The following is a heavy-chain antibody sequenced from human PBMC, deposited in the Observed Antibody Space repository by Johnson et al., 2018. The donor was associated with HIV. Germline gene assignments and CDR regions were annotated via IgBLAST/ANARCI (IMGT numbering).Heavy chain of an antibody. D-gene: IGHD3-22*01. J-gene: IGHJ3*02. CDR2: INSDGSST. V-gene: IGHV3-74*02. CDR3: ARALYYYDRGDAFDI. CDR1: GFTFSSYW. Sequence: VQLVESGGGLVQPGGSLRLSCAASGFTFSSYWMHWVRQAPGKGLVWVSRINSDGSSTSYADSVKGRFTISRDNAKNTLYLQMNSLRADDTAVYYCARALYYYDRGDAFDIWGQGTMVTVSS.